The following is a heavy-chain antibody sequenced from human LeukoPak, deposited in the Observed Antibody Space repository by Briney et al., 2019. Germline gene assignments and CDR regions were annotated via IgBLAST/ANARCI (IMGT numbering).Heavy chain of an antibody. CDR3: ARSEGLAVAATEYYFDY. Sequence: ASVKVSCKASGYTFTGHYMHWVRQAPGQGLEWMGWINPNSGGTNYAQKFQGRVTMTRDTSISTAYMELSRLGSDDTAVYYCARSEGLAVAATEYYFDYWGQGTLVTVSS. V-gene: IGHV1-2*02. J-gene: IGHJ4*02. CDR1: GYTFTGHY. CDR2: INPNSGGT. D-gene: IGHD2-15*01.